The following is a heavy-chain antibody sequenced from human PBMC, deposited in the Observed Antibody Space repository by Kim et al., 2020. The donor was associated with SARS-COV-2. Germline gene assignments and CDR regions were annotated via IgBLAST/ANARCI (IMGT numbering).Heavy chain of an antibody. CDR3: ARVAAAAGTSDY. J-gene: IGHJ4*02. Sequence: YYADSVKGRFNISRDNAKNSLYLQMNSLRAEDTAVYYCARVAAAAGTSDYWGQGTLVTVSS. V-gene: IGHV3-21*01. D-gene: IGHD6-13*01.